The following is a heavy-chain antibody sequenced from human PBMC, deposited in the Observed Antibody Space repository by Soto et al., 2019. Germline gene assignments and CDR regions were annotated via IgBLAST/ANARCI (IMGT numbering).Heavy chain of an antibody. D-gene: IGHD1-26*01. CDR2: ISASGGGT. J-gene: IGHJ4*02. V-gene: IGHV3-23*01. CDR3: AKGSYTGSCHVSAY. CDR1: VFTFSSYV. Sequence: EVQLLESGGGLLQPGGSLRLSCAASVFTFSSYVMSWVRRAPGKGLEWVSVISASGGGTFYADSVTGRFTISGDNSNNTLYLQMNSLRAEDTAVSYCAKGSYTGSCHVSAYWGQGSLVTVSS.